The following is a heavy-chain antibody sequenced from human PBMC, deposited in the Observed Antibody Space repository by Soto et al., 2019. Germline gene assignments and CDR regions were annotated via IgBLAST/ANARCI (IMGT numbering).Heavy chain of an antibody. Sequence: GGSLRLSCAASGFTFSSYGMHWVRQAPGKGLEWVAVISYDGSNKYYADSVKGRFTISRDNSKNTLYLQMNSLRAEDTAVYYCAKELGKSYYYYYGMDVWGQGTTVTVSS. CDR3: AKELGKSYYYYYGMDV. V-gene: IGHV3-30*18. CDR2: ISYDGSNK. J-gene: IGHJ6*02. CDR1: GFTFSSYG.